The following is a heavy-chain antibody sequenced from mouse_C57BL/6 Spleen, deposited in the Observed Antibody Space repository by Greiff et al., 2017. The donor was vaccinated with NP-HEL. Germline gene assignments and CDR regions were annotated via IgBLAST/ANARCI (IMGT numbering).Heavy chain of an antibody. CDR1: GYAFSSSW. CDR3: ARSGYGYYYWYFDV. J-gene: IGHJ1*03. Sequence: QVQLKESGPELVKPGASVKISCKASGYAFSSSWMNWVKQRPGKGLEWIGRIYPGDGDTNYNGKFKGKATLTADKSSSTAYMQLSSLTSEDSAVYFCARSGYGYYYWYFDVWGTGTTVTVSS. V-gene: IGHV1-82*01. D-gene: IGHD2-12*01. CDR2: IYPGDGDT.